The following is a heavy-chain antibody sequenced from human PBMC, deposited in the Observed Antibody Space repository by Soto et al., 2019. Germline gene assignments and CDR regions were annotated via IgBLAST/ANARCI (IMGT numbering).Heavy chain of an antibody. D-gene: IGHD6-13*01. Sequence: EVQLVESGGALVQPRGSLGLSCEASGFDINTYWMHWVRQGPGKGLVRVSRIKSDGSNTDYADSVKGRFTISRDNAKNTLYLQLHSLRAEDTAVYYCARGIPGHYGVDVWGQGTTVTVSS. CDR1: GFDINTYW. V-gene: IGHV3-74*01. CDR2: IKSDGSNT. CDR3: ARGIPGHYGVDV. J-gene: IGHJ6*02.